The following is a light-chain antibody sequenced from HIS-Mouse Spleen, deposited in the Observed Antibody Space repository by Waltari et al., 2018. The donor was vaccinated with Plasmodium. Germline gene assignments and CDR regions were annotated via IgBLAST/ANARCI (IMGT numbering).Light chain of an antibody. CDR3: QQYNNWSVT. CDR1: QSVSRN. Sequence: EIVMTQSPATLSVSPGERATLPCRASQSVSRNLAWYQQKPGQAPRLLCYGASTRATGIPTRFGGSGSGTEFTLTISSLQSEDFAVYCCQQYNNWSVTFGPGTKVDIK. V-gene: IGKV3-15*01. CDR2: GAS. J-gene: IGKJ3*01.